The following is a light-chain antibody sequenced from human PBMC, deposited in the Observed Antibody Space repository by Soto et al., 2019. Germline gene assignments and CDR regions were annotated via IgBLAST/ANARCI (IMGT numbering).Light chain of an antibody. CDR2: DAS. CDR1: ESIRTW. Sequence: DGQVTQSPSTLSASVGDRVTITCRASESIRTWLAWYQHKPGKAPKFLIYDASTLESGVPSRFSGSGSGTEFTLTISSLQAADFVTYYCQQHKDYACTFGQGTQLDIK. V-gene: IGKV1-5*01. CDR3: QQHKDYACT. J-gene: IGKJ5*01.